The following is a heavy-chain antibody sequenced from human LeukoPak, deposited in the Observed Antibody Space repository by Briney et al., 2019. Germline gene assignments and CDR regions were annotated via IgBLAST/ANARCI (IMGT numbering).Heavy chain of an antibody. CDR3: AKEMSITGTSEGFDY. CDR1: GFTFSSYA. V-gene: IGHV3-23*01. D-gene: IGHD1-20*01. CDR2: ISGSGGST. J-gene: IGHJ4*02. Sequence: GGSLRLSCAASGFTFSSYAMSWVRQAPGKGLEWVSAISGSGGSTYYADSVKGRFTISRDNSKNTLYLQMNGLRAEDTAVYYCAKEMSITGTSEGFDYWGQGTLVTVSS.